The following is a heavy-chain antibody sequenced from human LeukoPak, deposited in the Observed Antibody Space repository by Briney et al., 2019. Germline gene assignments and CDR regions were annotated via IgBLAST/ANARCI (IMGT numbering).Heavy chain of an antibody. D-gene: IGHD3-3*01. V-gene: IGHV4-39*07. CDR1: GGSISSSSYY. Sequence: SETLSFTCTVSGGSISSSSYYWGWIRQPPGKGLEWIGSIYYSGSTYYNPSLKSRVTISVDTSKNQFSLKLSSVTAADTAVYYCARAGDFWSGYKEFDYWGQGTLVTVSS. CDR2: IYYSGST. J-gene: IGHJ4*02. CDR3: ARAGDFWSGYKEFDY.